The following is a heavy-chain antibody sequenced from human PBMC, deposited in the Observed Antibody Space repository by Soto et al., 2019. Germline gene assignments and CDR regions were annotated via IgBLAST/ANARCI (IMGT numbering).Heavy chain of an antibody. V-gene: IGHV1-46*03. CDR3: TRPKNELRFYSYNGIDV. CDR2: INPSGGST. CDR1: GYTFTSYY. D-gene: IGHD5-12*01. J-gene: IGHJ6*02. Sequence: ASVKVSCKASGYTFTSYYIHWVRQAPGQGLEWMGIINPSGGSTSYAQKFQGRVTMTRDTSTSTVYMELSSLRSEDTAVYYCTRPKNELRFYSYNGIDVWGQGTTVTVSS.